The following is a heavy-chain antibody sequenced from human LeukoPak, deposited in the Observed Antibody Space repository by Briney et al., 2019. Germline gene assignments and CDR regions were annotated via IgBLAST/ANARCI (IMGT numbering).Heavy chain of an antibody. Sequence: KPSETLSLTCAVYGGSFSGYYWSWIRQPPGKGLEWIGEINHSGSTNYNPSLKSRVTISVDTSKNQFSLKLSSVTAADTAMYYCARGPRILRYYYYGMDVWGQGTTVTVSS. J-gene: IGHJ6*02. D-gene: IGHD1-26*01. V-gene: IGHV4-34*01. CDR3: ARGPRILRYYYYGMDV. CDR1: GGSFSGYY. CDR2: INHSGST.